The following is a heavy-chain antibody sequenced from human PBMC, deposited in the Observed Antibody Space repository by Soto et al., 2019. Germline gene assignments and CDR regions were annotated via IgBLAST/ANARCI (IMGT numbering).Heavy chain of an antibody. V-gene: IGHV3-23*01. D-gene: IGHD2-21*02. J-gene: IGHJ4*02. CDR3: ARDLAPYCGGDCKIDY. CDR1: GFSLGSSG. CDR2: IRGSGGSA. Sequence: GGSLRLSCAASGFSLGSSGMSWVRQAPGKGLEWVSSIRGSGGSAYYADSVKGRFTLSRDNSKNTLYLQMNSLRAEDTAVYYCARDLAPYCGGDCKIDYWGQGTLVTVS.